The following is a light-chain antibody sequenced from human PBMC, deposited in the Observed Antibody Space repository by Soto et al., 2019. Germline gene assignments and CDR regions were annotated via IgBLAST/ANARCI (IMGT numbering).Light chain of an antibody. Sequence: EIVLTQSPGTLSLSPGERATLSCRASQSVSSSYLAWYQQKPGQAPRLLIYGASSRATGIPDRFSGSGSGXXXXLTISRLEPEDFAVYYCQQYGSSPVTFGQGTKVEIK. CDR2: GAS. CDR1: QSVSSSY. J-gene: IGKJ1*01. V-gene: IGKV3-20*01. CDR3: QQYGSSPVT.